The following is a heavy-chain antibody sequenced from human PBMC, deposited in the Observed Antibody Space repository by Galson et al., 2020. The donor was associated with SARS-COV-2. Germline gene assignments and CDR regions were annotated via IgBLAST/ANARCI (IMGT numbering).Heavy chain of an antibody. Sequence: SQTLSLTCAISGDSVFDNTAAWSWIRQSPSRGLEWLGRTYYRSRWYNDYAVSVRSRISIKPDTSKNQFSLHLSSLTPEDTAVYYCARGTILGPILWFDPWGQGTLVTVSS. CDR3: ARGTILGPILWFDP. J-gene: IGHJ5*02. V-gene: IGHV6-1*01. CDR1: GDSVFDNTAA. CDR2: TYYRSRWYN. D-gene: IGHD2-21*01.